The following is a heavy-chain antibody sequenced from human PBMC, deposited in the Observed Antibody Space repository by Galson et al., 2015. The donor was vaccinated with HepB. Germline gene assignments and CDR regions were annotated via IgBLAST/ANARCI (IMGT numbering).Heavy chain of an antibody. CDR2: VSFDGTTQ. J-gene: IGHJ3*02. CDR3: ARDGSYYYGSGTEPFDI. D-gene: IGHD3-10*01. Sequence: SLRLSCAASEFTFSTYAVHWVRQAPAKGLEWLAVVSFDGTTQYYADSMKGRFTVSRDSSTATLHLQMNSLRAEDTAMYFCARDGSYYYGSGTEPFDIWGQGTMVTVSS. V-gene: IGHV3-30-3*01. CDR1: EFTFSTYA.